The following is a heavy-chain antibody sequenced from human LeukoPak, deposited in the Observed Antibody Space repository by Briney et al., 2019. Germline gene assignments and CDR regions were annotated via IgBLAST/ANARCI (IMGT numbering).Heavy chain of an antibody. CDR3: ARAGWYGGLTEFDH. J-gene: IGHJ4*02. V-gene: IGHV4-61*01. D-gene: IGHD3-10*01. CDR1: GGSVSSGSYY. CDR2: IYYSGST. Sequence: SETLSLTCTVSGGSVSSGSYYWGWIRQPPGKGLEWIGYIYYSGSTNYNPSLKSRVTISGDTSKNQFSLKLSSVTAADTAVYYCARAGWYGGLTEFDHWGQGTLVTVSS.